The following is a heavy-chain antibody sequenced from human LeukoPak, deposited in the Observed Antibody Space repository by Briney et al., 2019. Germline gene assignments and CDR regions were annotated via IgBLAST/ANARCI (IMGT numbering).Heavy chain of an antibody. CDR3: ARAFYYYDSSGYLPAPGLNWFDP. CDR1: GGSISSYY. J-gene: IGHJ5*02. CDR2: IYYNGST. D-gene: IGHD3-22*01. V-gene: IGHV4-59*12. Sequence: SETLSLTCTVSGGSISSYYWSWIRQPPGKGLEWIGYIYYNGSTNYNPSLKSRVTISVDTSKNQFSLKRSSVTAADTAVYYCARAFYYYDSSGYLPAPGLNWFDPWGQGTLVTVSS.